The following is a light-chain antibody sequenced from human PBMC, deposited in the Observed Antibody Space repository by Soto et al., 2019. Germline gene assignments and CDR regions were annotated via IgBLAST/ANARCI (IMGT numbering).Light chain of an antibody. CDR1: QGISNY. J-gene: IGKJ3*01. Sequence: DIKMTQSPSSLSAYLGDRVTITCRASQGISNYLAWYQQKPGRLPKLLLFGASTLQSGVPARFSGSGSGTLFTLTINGLLPEDVATYYCQKYDRAPFTFGPGTKVDFK. CDR3: QKYDRAPFT. V-gene: IGKV1-27*01. CDR2: GAS.